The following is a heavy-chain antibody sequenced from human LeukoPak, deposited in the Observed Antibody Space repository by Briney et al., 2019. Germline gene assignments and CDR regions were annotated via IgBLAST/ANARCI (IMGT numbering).Heavy chain of an antibody. CDR3: ARREINGYYLS. D-gene: IGHD3-22*01. J-gene: IGHJ5*02. CDR2: IYDDETT. Sequence: GGSLRLSCAASGFTVNNNYMIWVRQAPGKGLEWVSVIYDDETTYYADSVKGRFAISRDNSKNTLYLQVDSLRAEDTAVYYCARREINGYYLSWGQGTLVTVSS. CDR1: GFTVNNNY. V-gene: IGHV3-53*01.